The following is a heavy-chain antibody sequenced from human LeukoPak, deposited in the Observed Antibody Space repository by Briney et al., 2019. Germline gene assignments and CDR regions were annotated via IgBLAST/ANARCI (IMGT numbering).Heavy chain of an antibody. CDR2: MNPNSGNT. Sequence: GASVKVSCKASGYTFTSYDINWVRQATGQGLEWMGWMNPNSGNTGYAQKFQGRVTMTRNTSISTAYMELSSLRAEDTAVYYCAKGPRTVRFGDRHKGIFDYGGQGTLVTVSS. J-gene: IGHJ4*02. V-gene: IGHV1-8*01. CDR1: GYTFTSYD. D-gene: IGHD3-10*01. CDR3: AKGPRTVRFGDRHKGIFDY.